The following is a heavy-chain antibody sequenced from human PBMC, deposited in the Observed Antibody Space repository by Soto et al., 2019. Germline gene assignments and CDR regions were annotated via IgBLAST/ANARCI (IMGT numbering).Heavy chain of an antibody. CDR3: ASDPYYYASGF. Sequence: GGSLRLSCAASGFTFSSYEMNWVRQAPGKGLEWVSYISSSGSTIYYADSVKGRFTVSRDNAKNSVYLQMNSLRAEDTAVYYCASDPYYYASGFWGQGTLVTASS. V-gene: IGHV3-48*03. CDR2: ISSSGSTI. CDR1: GFTFSSYE. J-gene: IGHJ4*02. D-gene: IGHD3-10*01.